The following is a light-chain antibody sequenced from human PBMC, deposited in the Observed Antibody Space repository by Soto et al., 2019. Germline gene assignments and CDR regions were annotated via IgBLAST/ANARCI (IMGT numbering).Light chain of an antibody. J-gene: IGKJ1*01. Sequence: GERVTLTFRVSQSISSWLAWYQQKPGKAPKLLIYDASSLESGVPSRFSGSGSGTEFTLTISSLQPDDFATYYCQQYNSYPWTFGQGTKVDIK. CDR3: QQYNSYPWT. CDR2: DAS. CDR1: QSISSW. V-gene: IGKV1-5*01.